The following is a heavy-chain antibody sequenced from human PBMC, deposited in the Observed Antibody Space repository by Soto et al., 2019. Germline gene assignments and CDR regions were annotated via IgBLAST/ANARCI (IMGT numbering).Heavy chain of an antibody. CDR1: GFTFSNAW. Sequence: GGSLRLSCAASGFTFSNAWMNWVRQAPGKGLEWVGRIKSKTDGGTTDYAAPVKGRFTISRDDSKNTLYLQMSSLKTEDTAVYYCTTDPLVVVINLVYWGQGTLVTVSS. D-gene: IGHD3-22*01. CDR2: IKSKTDGGTT. J-gene: IGHJ4*02. V-gene: IGHV3-15*07. CDR3: TTDPLVVVINLVY.